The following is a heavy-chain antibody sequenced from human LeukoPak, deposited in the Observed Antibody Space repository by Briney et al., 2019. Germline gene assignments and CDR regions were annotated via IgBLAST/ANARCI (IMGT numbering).Heavy chain of an antibody. CDR1: GSTLTELS. CDR3: ATVDGSESYYAY. CDR2: VDPEDSES. Sequence: ASVKVSCKVSGSTLTELSMHWVRQAPGKGREWLGGVDPEDSESVYSQKFQGRVTMAEDTSTDTAYMELSSLRSEDTAVYYCATVDGSESYYAYWGQGTLVTVSS. J-gene: IGHJ4*02. V-gene: IGHV1-24*01. D-gene: IGHD3-10*01.